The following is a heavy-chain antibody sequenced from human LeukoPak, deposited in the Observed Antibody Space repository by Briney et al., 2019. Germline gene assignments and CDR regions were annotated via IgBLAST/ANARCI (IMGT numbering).Heavy chain of an antibody. Sequence: SETLSLTCTVSGDSISSYYWSWIRQPAGKGLEWIGRIYTSGSTNYNPSLKSRVTMSVDTSKNQFSLKLSSVTAADTAVYYCAREGGTMVRGGDYSYYYMDVWGKGNTVTVSS. D-gene: IGHD3-10*01. CDR2: IYTSGST. CDR3: AREGGTMVRGGDYSYYYMDV. J-gene: IGHJ6*03. V-gene: IGHV4-4*07. CDR1: GDSISSYY.